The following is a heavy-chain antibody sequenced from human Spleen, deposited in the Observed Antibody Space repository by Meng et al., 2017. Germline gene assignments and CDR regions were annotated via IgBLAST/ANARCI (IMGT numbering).Heavy chain of an antibody. D-gene: IGHD3-22*01. Sequence: GGSLSLSCAVSGVSFSDSDVHWVRQASGKGLEWVGRIRSKANSYATAYAASVKGRFTISRDDSKNTAYLQMNSLNTEDTAVYYCTSIVSYDSSGYYGYWGQGTLVTVSS. CDR2: IRSKANSYAT. CDR1: GVSFSDSD. CDR3: TSIVSYDSSGYYGY. V-gene: IGHV3-73*01. J-gene: IGHJ4*02.